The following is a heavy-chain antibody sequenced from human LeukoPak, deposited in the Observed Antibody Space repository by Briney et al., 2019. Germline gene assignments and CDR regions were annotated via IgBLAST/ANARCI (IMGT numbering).Heavy chain of an antibody. J-gene: IGHJ5*02. Sequence: PSETLSLTCTVSGGSISSYYWSWIRQPPGKGLEWIGYIYYSGSTNYNPSLKSRVTISVDTSKNQFSLKLSSVTAAVTAVYYCARGGYSYDNWFDPWGQGTLVTVSS. V-gene: IGHV4-59*01. CDR1: GGSISSYY. CDR3: ARGGYSYDNWFDP. D-gene: IGHD5-18*01. CDR2: IYYSGST.